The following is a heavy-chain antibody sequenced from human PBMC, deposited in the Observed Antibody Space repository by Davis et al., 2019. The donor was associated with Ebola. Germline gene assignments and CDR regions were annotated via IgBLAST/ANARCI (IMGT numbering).Heavy chain of an antibody. D-gene: IGHD3-10*01. J-gene: IGHJ6*03. CDR2: IKQDGSEK. CDR3: AREATVLLWFVELFETRGYSYMDV. CDR1: GFTFSKYW. Sequence: GESLKISCAASGFTFSKYWMNWVRQAPGKGLEWVANIKQDGSEKYYVDSVKGRFSISRDNAKNSLELQMNSLRAEDTAVYYCAREATVLLWFVELFETRGYSYMDVWGKGTTVTVSS. V-gene: IGHV3-7*03.